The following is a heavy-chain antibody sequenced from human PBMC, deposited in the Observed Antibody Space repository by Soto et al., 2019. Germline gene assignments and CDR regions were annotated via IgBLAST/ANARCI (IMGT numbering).Heavy chain of an antibody. CDR1: GGSISSGGYY. CDR3: ARGAQYMGLRHYYYNYYMDV. D-gene: IGHD5-12*01. CDR2: IYYSGST. Sequence: SETLSLTCTVSGGSISSGGYYWSWIRQHPGKGLEWIGYIYYSGSTYYNPSLKSRVTISVDTSKNQFSLKLSSVTAADTAVYYCARGAQYMGLRHYYYNYYMDVWGKGTTVTVSS. J-gene: IGHJ6*03. V-gene: IGHV4-31*03.